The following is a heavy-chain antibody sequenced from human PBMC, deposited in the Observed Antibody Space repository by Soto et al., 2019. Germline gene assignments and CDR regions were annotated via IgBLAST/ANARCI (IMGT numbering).Heavy chain of an antibody. CDR3: ARDLSDTYNEKTYCRFDP. D-gene: IGHD1-20*01. Sequence: QVQLLQSGAAVKEPGASVKISCQTSGYTFTRNYVHWVRQAPGQGLEWMAVINPNGDNKVYAQKFKVRLTLTTDTSTGTMSMELNSLRSDDTAVYYCARDLSDTYNEKTYCRFDPWGQGTLVTVSS. CDR1: GYTFTRNY. V-gene: IGHV1-46*03. CDR2: INPNGDNK. J-gene: IGHJ5*02.